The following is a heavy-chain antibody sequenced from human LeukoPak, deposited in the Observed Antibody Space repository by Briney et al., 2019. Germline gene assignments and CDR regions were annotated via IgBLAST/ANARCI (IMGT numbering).Heavy chain of an antibody. Sequence: SVKVSCKAAGGTFSSNAISWVRQAPGQGLEWMGGIIPIFGTPNYAHNFQDRVTITADESTSTAYMELSALRSEDTAVYYCANRGGGGIGMGILGSYDFWGQGTLVTVSS. CDR3: ANRGGGGIGMGILGSYDF. CDR1: GGTFSSNA. V-gene: IGHV1-69*13. J-gene: IGHJ4*02. D-gene: IGHD6-13*01. CDR2: IIPIFGTP.